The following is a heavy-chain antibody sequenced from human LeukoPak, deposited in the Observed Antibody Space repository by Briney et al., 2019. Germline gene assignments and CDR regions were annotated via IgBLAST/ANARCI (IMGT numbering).Heavy chain of an antibody. J-gene: IGHJ4*02. Sequence: GASVKVSCKASGYTFTSYYMHWVRQAPGQGLEWMGIIYPSGGSTSYAQKFQGRVTMTRDTSTSTVYMELSSLRSEDTAVYYCARVAPGMTARATFDYWGQGTLVTVSS. CDR1: GYTFTSYY. CDR2: IYPSGGST. V-gene: IGHV1-46*01. CDR3: ARVAPGMTARATFDY. D-gene: IGHD2-21*02.